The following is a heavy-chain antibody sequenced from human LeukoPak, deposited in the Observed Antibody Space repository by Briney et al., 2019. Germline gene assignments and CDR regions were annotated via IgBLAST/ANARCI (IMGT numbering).Heavy chain of an antibody. CDR1: GFTVSSNY. D-gene: IGHD3-10*01. Sequence: GGSLRLSCAASGFTVSSNYMSWVRQAPGKGLEWVSVIYSGGSTYYADSVKGRFTISRHNSKNTLYLQMNSLRAEDTAVYYCARGNGSGISAADIWGQGTMVTVSS. J-gene: IGHJ3*02. CDR2: IYSGGST. CDR3: ARGNGSGISAADI. V-gene: IGHV3-53*04.